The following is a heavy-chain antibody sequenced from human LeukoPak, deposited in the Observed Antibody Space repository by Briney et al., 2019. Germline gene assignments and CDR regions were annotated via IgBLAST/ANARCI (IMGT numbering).Heavy chain of an antibody. CDR2: ISSSGSTI. CDR1: GFTFSDYY. J-gene: IGHJ4*02. Sequence: GGSLRLSCAASGFTFSDYYMSWIRQAPGKGLEWVSYISSSGSTIYYADSVKGRFTISRDNAKNSLYLQMNSLRAEDTAVYYCATNGLRYFDWLLNRWGQGTLVTVSS. D-gene: IGHD3-9*01. CDR3: ATNGLRYFDWLLNR. V-gene: IGHV3-11*01.